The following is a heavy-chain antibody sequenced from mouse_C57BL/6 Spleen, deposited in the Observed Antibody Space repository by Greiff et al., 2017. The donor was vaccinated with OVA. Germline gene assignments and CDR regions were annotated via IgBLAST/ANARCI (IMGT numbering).Heavy chain of an antibody. D-gene: IGHD2-4*01. J-gene: IGHJ4*01. CDR2: IDPANGNT. V-gene: IGHV14-3*01. Sequence: EVNVVESVAELVRPGASVKLSCTASGFNIKNTYMHWVKQRPEQGLEWIGRIDPANGNTKYAPKFQGKATITADTSSNTAYLQLSSLTSEDTAIYYCASIYYDYDGYAMDYWGQGTSVTVSS. CDR1: GFNIKNTY. CDR3: ASIYYDYDGYAMDY.